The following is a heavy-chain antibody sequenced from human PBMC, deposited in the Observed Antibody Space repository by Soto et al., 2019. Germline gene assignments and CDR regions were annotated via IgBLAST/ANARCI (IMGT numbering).Heavy chain of an antibody. CDR2: ISYDGSTE. CDR1: GFTFSGYY. J-gene: IGHJ6*02. D-gene: IGHD5-12*01. Sequence: WGSRRLSCAASGFTFSGYYMHWVRQAPGKGLEWVAVISYDGSTEYYADSVKGRFTISRDNSANRLFLQMNSLRPEDTAVYYCTKDDGYNDSTYYHYFGMDVWGQETRVPVS. CDR3: TKDDGYNDSTYYHYFGMDV. V-gene: IGHV3-30*18.